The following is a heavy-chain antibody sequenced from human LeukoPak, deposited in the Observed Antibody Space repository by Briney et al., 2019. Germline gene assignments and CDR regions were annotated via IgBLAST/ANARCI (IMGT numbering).Heavy chain of an antibody. D-gene: IGHD6-19*01. CDR3: ARDRITVAATETSFDY. CDR1: GFTFSSYN. CDR2: ISGSSSYI. J-gene: IGHJ4*02. V-gene: IGHV3-21*01. Sequence: GGSLRLSCAASGFTFSSYNMNWVRQAPGKGLEWVSSISGSSSYIYYADSVKGRFTISRGNAKNSLYLQMNSLRAEDTAVYYCARDRITVAATETSFDYWGQGTLVTVSS.